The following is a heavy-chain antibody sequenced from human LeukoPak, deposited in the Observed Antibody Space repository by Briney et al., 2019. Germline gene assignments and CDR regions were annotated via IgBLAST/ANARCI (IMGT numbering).Heavy chain of an antibody. CDR1: GYTFTSYD. J-gene: IGHJ6*03. V-gene: IGHV1-8*01. Sequence: GASVKVSCKASGYTFTSYDINWVRQATGQGLEWMGWMNPNSGNTGYAQKFQGRVTMTRNTSISTAYMELSSLRSEDTAMYYCARGSSGGWSLAYYYYMDVWGKGTTVTISS. D-gene: IGHD6-19*01. CDR2: MNPNSGNT. CDR3: ARGSSGGWSLAYYYYMDV.